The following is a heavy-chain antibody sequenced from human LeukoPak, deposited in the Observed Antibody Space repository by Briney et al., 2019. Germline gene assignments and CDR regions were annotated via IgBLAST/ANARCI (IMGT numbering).Heavy chain of an antibody. CDR1: GYTFTGYY. V-gene: IGHV1-18*04. CDR2: ISAYNGNT. CDR3: ARARVEDGVWTGYYMPAAYYYYYMDV. Sequence: ASVKVSCKASGYTFTGYYMHWVRQAPGQGLEWMGWISAYNGNTNYAQKLQGRVTMTTDTSTSTAYMELRSLRSDDTAVYYCARARVEDGVWTGYYMPAAYYYYYMDVWGKGTTVTVSS. J-gene: IGHJ6*03. D-gene: IGHD3/OR15-3a*01.